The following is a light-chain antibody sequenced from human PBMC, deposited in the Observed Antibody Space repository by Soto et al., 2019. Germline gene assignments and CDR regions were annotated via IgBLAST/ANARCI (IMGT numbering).Light chain of an antibody. Sequence: EIVLTQSPGTLSLSPGERATLSCRASETVTSDFLAWYQQKPGQTPRLLIYDSFRRAPGILDRFSGSGSGTHFTLTINRLEPEDFAVYYCQQYGGSPPYTFGQGTKVDVK. CDR2: DSF. V-gene: IGKV3-20*01. CDR3: QQYGGSPPYT. CDR1: ETVTSDF. J-gene: IGKJ2*01.